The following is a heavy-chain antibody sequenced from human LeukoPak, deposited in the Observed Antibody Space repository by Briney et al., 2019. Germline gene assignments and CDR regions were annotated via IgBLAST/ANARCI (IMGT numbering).Heavy chain of an antibody. V-gene: IGHV3-73*01. CDR1: GFTFSGSA. Sequence: VGSLRLSCAASGFTFSGSAMHWVRQASGKGLERVGRMRSKANSYATAYAASVKGRFTISRDDSKNTAYLQLNSLKTEETAVYYCTRFGSADGEYAYWGQGTLVTVSS. D-gene: IGHD4-17*01. J-gene: IGHJ4*02. CDR2: MRSKANSYAT. CDR3: TRFGSADGEYAY.